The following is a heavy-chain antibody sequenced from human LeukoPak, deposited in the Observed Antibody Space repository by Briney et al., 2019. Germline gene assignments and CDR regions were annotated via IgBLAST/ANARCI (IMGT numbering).Heavy chain of an antibody. CDR2: ISTGGST. J-gene: IGHJ4*02. CDR3: ASPRSGYRYTFDY. V-gene: IGHV4-4*09. D-gene: IGHD3-22*01. CDR1: ADSISNYY. Sequence: SETLSLTCAVSADSISNYYWSWIRQAPGKGLEWIGYISTGGSTNYNPSLKSRVSISLDTSKNRFSLNLNFVTAADTAVYYCASPRSGYRYTFDYWGQGALVTVSS.